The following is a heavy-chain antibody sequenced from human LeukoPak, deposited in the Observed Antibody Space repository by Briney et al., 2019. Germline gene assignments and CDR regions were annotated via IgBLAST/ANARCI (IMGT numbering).Heavy chain of an antibody. D-gene: IGHD3-22*01. CDR2: ISWNSGSI. CDR3: AKEKAPGYYYDSSGYPKGYAFDI. V-gene: IGHV3-9*01. J-gene: IGHJ3*02. CDR1: GFTFDDYA. Sequence: GGSLRLSCAASGFTFDDYAMLWVRHAPGKGLEWVSGISWNSGSIGYAGCVKGRFTISRDNAKNSLYPQMNSLRAEDTALYYCAKEKAPGYYYDSSGYPKGYAFDIWGQGTMVTVSS.